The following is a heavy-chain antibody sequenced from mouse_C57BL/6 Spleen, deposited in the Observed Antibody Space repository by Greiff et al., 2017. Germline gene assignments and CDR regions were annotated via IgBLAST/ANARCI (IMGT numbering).Heavy chain of an antibody. CDR2: INPGSGGT. Sequence: QVHVKQSGAELVRPGTSVKVSCKASGYAFTNYLIEWVKQRPGQGLEWIGVINPGSGGTNYNEKFKGKATLTADKSSSTAYMQLSSLTSEDSAVYFCARFYYGNYVGGAMDYWGQGTSVTVSS. J-gene: IGHJ4*01. D-gene: IGHD2-1*01. CDR3: ARFYYGNYVGGAMDY. V-gene: IGHV1-54*01. CDR1: GYAFTNYL.